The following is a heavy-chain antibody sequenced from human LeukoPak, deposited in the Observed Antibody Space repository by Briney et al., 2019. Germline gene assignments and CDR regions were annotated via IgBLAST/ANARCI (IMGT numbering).Heavy chain of an antibody. CDR2: VGRSGVDT. V-gene: IGHV3-23*01. J-gene: IGHJ4*02. Sequence: GGSLRLSCVASGFTFSSYAVSWFRQAPGRGLEWVSTVGRSGVDTYYADSVRGRFTISKDSSKNTLQMNSLSAEDTAIYYCVKLSGGVYGNSDSWGQGILVTVSS. D-gene: IGHD1-1*01. CDR1: GFTFSSYA. CDR3: VKLSGGVYGNSDS.